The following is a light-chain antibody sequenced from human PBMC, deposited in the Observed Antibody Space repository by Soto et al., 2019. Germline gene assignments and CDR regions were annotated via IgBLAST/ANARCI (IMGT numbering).Light chain of an antibody. V-gene: IGKV3-11*01. CDR1: QSVSSY. Sequence: EIVLTQSPATLSLSPGERATLSCRASQSVSSYLAWYQQKPGQAPRLLIYDASNRATGIPARFSGSGSGTDFPLTISRLEPEDFGVYFCQAGSKWLPFGRGTKGEIK. CDR3: QAGSKWLP. CDR2: DAS. J-gene: IGKJ4*01.